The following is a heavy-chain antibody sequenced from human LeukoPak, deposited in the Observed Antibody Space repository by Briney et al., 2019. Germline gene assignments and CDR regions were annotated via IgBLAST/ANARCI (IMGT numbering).Heavy chain of an antibody. D-gene: IGHD3-16*01. Sequence: GGSLGLSWAASGFIFSSYGMQWVRPAPGKGVGWVAFIRYDGSNKYNAEVVKGRITIYRENSKNTLYLRMNSLGAEDTAGYYCAKDGAVGGYYLDYWGQGTLATVSS. CDR3: AKDGAVGGYYLDY. CDR2: IRYDGSNK. CDR1: GFIFSSYG. J-gene: IGHJ4*02. V-gene: IGHV3-30*02.